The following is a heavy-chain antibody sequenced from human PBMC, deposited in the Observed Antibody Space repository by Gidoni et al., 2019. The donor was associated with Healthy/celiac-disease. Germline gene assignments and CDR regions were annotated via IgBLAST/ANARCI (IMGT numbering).Heavy chain of an antibody. CDR3: ARHASSGYHLFDY. D-gene: IGHD3-22*01. J-gene: IGHJ4*02. V-gene: IGHV4-59*08. CDR1: GGSISYYY. CDR2: LYYSGST. Sequence: QVQLQESGPGLVEPSETLSLTCTVSGGSISYYYWSWIRQPPGKGLEWIGYLYYSGSTNYNPTRKSRVTISVDTSKNQFSLKLSSVTAAETAVYYCARHASSGYHLFDYWGQGTLVTVSS.